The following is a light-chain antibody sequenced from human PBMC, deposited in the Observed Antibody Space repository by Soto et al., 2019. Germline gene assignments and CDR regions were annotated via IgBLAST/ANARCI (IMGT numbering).Light chain of an antibody. CDR2: HAS. CDR3: QQSDNLPLT. CDR1: QGIAKY. V-gene: IGKV1-33*01. Sequence: DTQMTQSPSSLSASIGDRVTITCQASQGIAKYLHWYQQKPGKAPKLLIYHASNLQTGVPSRFSGSGSGTHFTLIISSLQPDYIATYFCQQSDNLPLTFGGGTKVEIK. J-gene: IGKJ4*01.